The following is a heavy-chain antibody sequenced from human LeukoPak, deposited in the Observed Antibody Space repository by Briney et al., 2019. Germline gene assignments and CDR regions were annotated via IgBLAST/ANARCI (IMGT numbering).Heavy chain of an antibody. V-gene: IGHV3-74*01. CDR2: INSDGSST. CDR1: EFTFSSYW. J-gene: IGHJ4*02. CDR3: TSLGEPDIVLMVYPEDY. Sequence: PGGSLRLSCAASEFTFSSYWMHWVRQAPGKGLVWVSRINSDGSSTSYADSVKGRFTISRDNAKNTLYLQMNTLRAEDTAVYYCTSLGEPDIVLMVYPEDYWGQGTLVTVSS. D-gene: IGHD2-8*01.